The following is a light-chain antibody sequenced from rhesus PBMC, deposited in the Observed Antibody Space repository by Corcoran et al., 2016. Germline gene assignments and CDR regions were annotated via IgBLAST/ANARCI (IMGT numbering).Light chain of an antibody. CDR2: RAS. CDR3: LQHNSCPRT. J-gene: IGKJ1*01. Sequence: DIQMTQSPSSLSASVGDRVTISCRASQDISNWMAWYQQKPGKAPKLLIYRASSLESGVPSRFSGSGSVTEFTLTISSLQPEDFAAYYCLQHNSCPRTFGQGTKVEIK. CDR1: QDISNW. V-gene: IGKV1-69*01.